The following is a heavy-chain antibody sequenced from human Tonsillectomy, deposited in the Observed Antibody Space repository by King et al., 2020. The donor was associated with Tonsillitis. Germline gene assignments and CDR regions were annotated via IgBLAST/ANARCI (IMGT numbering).Heavy chain of an antibody. V-gene: IGHV4-61*02. Sequence: QLQESGPGPVKPSQTLSLTCTVSGASISSAGYFWSWIRQPAGNGLEWVGRIHTSGSTKYNPSLESRVTMSMDTSKNQLSLNLTSVTAADTAIYYCARSFCSYSKCYRYTMDVWGRGTAVTVSS. J-gene: IGHJ6*04. CDR1: GASISSAGYF. D-gene: IGHD3-16*02. CDR2: IHTSGST. CDR3: ARSFCSYSKCYRYTMDV.